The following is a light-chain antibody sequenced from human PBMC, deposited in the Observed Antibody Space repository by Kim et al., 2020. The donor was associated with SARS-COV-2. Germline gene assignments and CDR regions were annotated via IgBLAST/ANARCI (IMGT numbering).Light chain of an antibody. CDR3: QQYYTSPWT. J-gene: IGKJ1*01. CDR1: QSISAW. Sequence: DIQMTQSPSTLSASVEDRVTITCRASQSISAWMAWYQQKPGKAPKLLIYKASSLLTGVPSRFSGSVSGTEFTLTINSLQPDDFATYYCQQYYTSPWTFAQGTRL. CDR2: KAS. V-gene: IGKV1-5*03.